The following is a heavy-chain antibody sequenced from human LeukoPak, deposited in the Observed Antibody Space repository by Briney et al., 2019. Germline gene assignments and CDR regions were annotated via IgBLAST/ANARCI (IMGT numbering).Heavy chain of an antibody. CDR3: ASRVTGLGRVDY. Sequence: SETLSLTCTVSGGSVSSRSYYWGWIRQPPGKGLEWIGSIYYSGSTYYNPSLKSRVTISVDTSKNQFSLKMNSVTAADTAVYYCASRVTGLGRVDYWGQGTLVTVSS. D-gene: IGHD3-16*01. CDR1: GGSVSSRSYY. J-gene: IGHJ4*02. CDR2: IYYSGST. V-gene: IGHV4-39*07.